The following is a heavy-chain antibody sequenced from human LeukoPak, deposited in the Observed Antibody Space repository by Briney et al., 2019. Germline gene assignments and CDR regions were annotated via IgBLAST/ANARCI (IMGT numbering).Heavy chain of an antibody. CDR1: GGSISSYY. J-gene: IGHJ6*03. CDR2: IYYSGST. CDR3: ARGGAYSSSWNDYYYYMDV. D-gene: IGHD6-13*01. Sequence: SETLSLTCTVPGGSISSYYWSWIRQPPGKGLEWIGYIYYSGSTNYNPSLKSRVTISVDTSKNQFSLKLSSVTAADTAVYYCARGGAYSSSWNDYYYYMDVWGKGTTVTVSS. V-gene: IGHV4-59*01.